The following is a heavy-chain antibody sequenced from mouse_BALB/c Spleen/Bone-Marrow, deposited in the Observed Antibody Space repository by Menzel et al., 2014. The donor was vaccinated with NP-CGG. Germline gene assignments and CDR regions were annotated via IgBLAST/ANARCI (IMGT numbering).Heavy chain of an antibody. CDR2: ISSGGSYT. V-gene: IGHV5-9-3*01. CDR1: GFTFSSYA. J-gene: IGHJ4*01. CDR3: ARHDGYYAMDY. Sequence: EVKLMESGGGLVRPGGSLKLSCAASGFTFSSYAMSWVHQTPETRLEWVATISSGGSYTYYPDSVKGRFTISRDNAKNTLYLQMSSLRSEDTAMYYCARHDGYYAMDYWGQGTSVTVSS. D-gene: IGHD2-3*01.